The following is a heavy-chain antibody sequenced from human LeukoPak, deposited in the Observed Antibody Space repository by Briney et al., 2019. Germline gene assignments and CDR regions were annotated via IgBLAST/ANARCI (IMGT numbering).Heavy chain of an antibody. V-gene: IGHV4-39*01. J-gene: IGHJ4*02. Sequence: SETLSLTCTVSGGSISSSSYYWGWIRQPPGKGLEWIGSIYYSGSTYYNPSLKSRVTISVDTSKNQFSLKLCPVTAADTAVYYCACSPYIAEVPYYFDYWGQGTLVTVSS. CDR3: ACSPYIAEVPYYFDY. CDR1: GGSISSSSYY. D-gene: IGHD6-13*01. CDR2: IYYSGST.